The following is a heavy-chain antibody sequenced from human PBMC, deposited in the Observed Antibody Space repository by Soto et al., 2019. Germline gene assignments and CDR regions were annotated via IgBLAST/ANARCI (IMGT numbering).Heavy chain of an antibody. CDR1: GYSFTSHG. CDR3: ARDGDDFWTASLPPPNPYYTCMDV. V-gene: IGHV1-3*01. J-gene: IGHJ6*03. D-gene: IGHD3-3*01. Sequence: QVQFVQSGAEVKKPGASVKISCKASGYSFTSHGMHWVRQAPGQRLEWMGWINAVNGNTKYSEKFQGTLSSTRAPSASVASMKLSSLRSADTDVYYCARDGDDFWTASLPPPNPYYTCMDVWGKGTTVTVSS. CDR2: INAVNGNT.